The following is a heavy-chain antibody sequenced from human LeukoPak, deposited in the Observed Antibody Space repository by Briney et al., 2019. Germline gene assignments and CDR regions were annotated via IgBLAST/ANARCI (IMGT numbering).Heavy chain of an antibody. V-gene: IGHV4-34*01. D-gene: IGHD3-16*02. J-gene: IGHJ4*02. CDR2: INHSGST. CDR1: GGSFSGYY. Sequence: SETLSITCAVYGGSFSGYYWSWIRQPPGKGLEWIGEINHSGSTNYNPSLKSRVTISVDTSKNQFSLKLSSVTAADTAVYYCARGLVITFGGVIAPFDYWGQGTLVTVSS. CDR3: ARGLVITFGGVIAPFDY.